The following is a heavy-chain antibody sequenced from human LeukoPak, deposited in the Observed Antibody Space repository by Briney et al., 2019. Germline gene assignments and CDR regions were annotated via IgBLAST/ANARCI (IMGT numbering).Heavy chain of an antibody. CDR1: GGSISSSSYY. Sequence: SETLSLTCTVSGGSISSSSYYWGWIRQPPGKGLEWIGSIYYSGSTYYNPSLKSRVTISVDTSKNQFSLKLSSVTAADTAVYYCARERIAVAETGTYMDVWGKGTTVTVSS. V-gene: IGHV4-39*07. D-gene: IGHD6-19*01. CDR3: ARERIAVAETGTYMDV. J-gene: IGHJ6*03. CDR2: IYYSGST.